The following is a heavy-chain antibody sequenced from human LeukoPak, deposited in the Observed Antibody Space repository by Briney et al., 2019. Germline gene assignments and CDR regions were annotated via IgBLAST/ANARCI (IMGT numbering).Heavy chain of an antibody. J-gene: IGHJ4*02. V-gene: IGHV3-23*01. CDR1: GFTFSTYT. CDR2: IGSSGGGI. Sequence: GGSLKLSCAASGFTFSTYTMYWVRHPPGKRLEWVSIIGSSGGGIHYADSVKGRFTISRDNSKNALYLQMNSLRVEDTAVYYCAIDPNWGTHSWGQGVLVTVSS. CDR3: AIDPNWGTHS. D-gene: IGHD7-27*01.